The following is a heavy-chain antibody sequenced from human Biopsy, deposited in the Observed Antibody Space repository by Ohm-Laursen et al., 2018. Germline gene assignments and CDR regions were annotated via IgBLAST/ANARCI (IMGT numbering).Heavy chain of an antibody. Sequence: SETLSFTCSVSGGSIISYYWTWIRQPPGKGLVWIGHVYNGGITNYNPSLKSRVTISKDTSKNQFSLQVNSVTAADTAVYYCARTPRDSFWSGSYKRGLWFDPWGQGTLVIVSS. CDR3: ARTPRDSFWSGSYKRGLWFDP. D-gene: IGHD3-3*01. CDR1: GGSIISYY. V-gene: IGHV4-59*01. J-gene: IGHJ5*02. CDR2: VYNGGIT.